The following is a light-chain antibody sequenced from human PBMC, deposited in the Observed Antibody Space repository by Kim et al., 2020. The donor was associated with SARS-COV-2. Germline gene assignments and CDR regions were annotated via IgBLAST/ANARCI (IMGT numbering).Light chain of an antibody. CDR1: NMGSKN. CDR3: QVWDTSIACV. CDR2: RDD. V-gene: IGLV3-9*01. J-gene: IGLJ1*01. Sequence: VAPGQKAMITCGGNNMGSKNVHWYQQKPGQAPVLVIYRDDNRPSGIPERFSGSNSGNTATLTISRAQAGDEADYYCQVWDTSIACVFGTGTKVTVL.